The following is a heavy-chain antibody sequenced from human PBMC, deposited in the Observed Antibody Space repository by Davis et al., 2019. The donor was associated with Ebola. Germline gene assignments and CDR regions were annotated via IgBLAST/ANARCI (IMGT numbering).Heavy chain of an antibody. CDR2: IINDGSTT. V-gene: IGHV3-74*01. CDR1: GFTFSTYW. J-gene: IGHJ4*02. Sequence: HTGGSLRLSCAASGFTFSTYWMYWVRQAPGKGLEWVSRIINDGSTTDYADSVKGRFTISRDNAKNTLYLQMNSLRAEDTAVYYCARGSSWYTYWGQGTLVTVSS. CDR3: ARGSSWYTY. D-gene: IGHD6-13*01.